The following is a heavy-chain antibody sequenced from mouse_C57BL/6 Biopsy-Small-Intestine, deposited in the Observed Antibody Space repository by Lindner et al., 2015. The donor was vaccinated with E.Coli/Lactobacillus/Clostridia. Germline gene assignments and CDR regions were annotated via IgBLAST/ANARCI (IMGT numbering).Heavy chain of an antibody. CDR2: INPTNGAA. CDR3: SRGGSGWPTNWFDP. D-gene: IGHD4-1*02. V-gene: IGHV1-53*01. Sequence: ASVKVSCKTSGYTFTDIGFYIHWVRQAPGQGLEWMGWINPTNGAAQYAQKFQGWVTMTRDTSSSTAYMELSSLKSDDTAVYYCSRGGSGWPTNWFDPWGQGTLVTVSS. J-gene: IGHJ3*01. CDR1: GYTFTDIGFY.